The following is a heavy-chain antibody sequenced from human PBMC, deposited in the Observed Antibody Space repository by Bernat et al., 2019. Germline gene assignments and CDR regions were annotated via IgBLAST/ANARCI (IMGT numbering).Heavy chain of an antibody. D-gene: IGHD7-27*01. CDR2: IRYGGST. Sequence: QLQLQESGPGLVKPSETLSLTCTVSGGSISSSSHYWGWIRQPPGKGLEWIGSIRYGGSTFYNPSLKSRVPISVDTSKNQFSLKMSSVTAADTAVYYCASHPLTGNRVWYFDLWGRGTLVTVSS. V-gene: IGHV4-39*01. CDR3: ASHPLTGNRVWYFDL. CDR1: GGSISSSSHY. J-gene: IGHJ2*01.